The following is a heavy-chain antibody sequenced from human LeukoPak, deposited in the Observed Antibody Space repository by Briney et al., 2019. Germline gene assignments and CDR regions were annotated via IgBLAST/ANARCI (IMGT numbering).Heavy chain of an antibody. CDR2: IIPIFGAA. CDR1: GGTFSSYA. J-gene: IGHJ4*02. V-gene: IGHV1-69*13. CDR3: ARASSPGYYDILTGPKTPTGYFDY. D-gene: IGHD3-9*01. Sequence: ASVKVTFKASGGTFSSYAISGVRQAPGQGLEWMGGIIPIFGAANYAQKFQGRVTITADESTSTAYMELSSLRSEDTAVYYCARASSPGYYDILTGPKTPTGYFDYWGQGTLVTVSS.